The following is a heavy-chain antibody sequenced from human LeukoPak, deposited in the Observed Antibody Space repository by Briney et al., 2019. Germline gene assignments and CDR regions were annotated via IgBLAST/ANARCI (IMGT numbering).Heavy chain of an antibody. D-gene: IGHD2-21*02. CDR1: GGTFSSYA. CDR2: IIPSFGTA. V-gene: IGHV1-69*06. J-gene: IGHJ3*02. CDR3: ARGPFCGGDCYLFGAFDI. Sequence: SVKVSCKASGGTFSSYAISWVRQAPGQGLEWMGGIIPSFGTANYAQKFQGRVTITADKSTSTAYMELSSLRSEDTAVYYCARGPFCGGDCYLFGAFDIWGQGTMVTVSS.